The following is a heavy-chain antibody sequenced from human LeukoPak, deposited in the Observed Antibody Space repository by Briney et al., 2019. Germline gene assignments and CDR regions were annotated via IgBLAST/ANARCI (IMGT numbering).Heavy chain of an antibody. CDR2: IRSKANSYAT. CDR1: GFTFSSYW. Sequence: GGSLRLSCAASGFTFSSYWMSWVRQASGKGLEWVGRIRSKANSYATAYAASVKGRFTISRDDSKNTAYLQMSSLKTEDTAVYYCTSVPGYWGQGTLVTVSS. V-gene: IGHV3-73*01. D-gene: IGHD2-2*01. J-gene: IGHJ4*02. CDR3: TSVPGY.